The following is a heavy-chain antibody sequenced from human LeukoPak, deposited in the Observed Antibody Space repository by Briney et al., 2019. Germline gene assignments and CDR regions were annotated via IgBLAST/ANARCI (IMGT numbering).Heavy chain of an antibody. D-gene: IGHD3-3*01. V-gene: IGHV4-34*01. J-gene: IGHJ5*02. CDR3: ARGRGTIFGVVITNWFDP. CDR1: GGSFSGYY. Sequence: PSETLSLTCAVYGGSFSGYYWSWIRQPPGKGLEWIGEINHSGSTNYNPSLKSRVTISVDTSKNQFSLKLGSVTAADTAVYYCARGRGTIFGVVITNWFDPWGQGTLVTVSS. CDR2: INHSGST.